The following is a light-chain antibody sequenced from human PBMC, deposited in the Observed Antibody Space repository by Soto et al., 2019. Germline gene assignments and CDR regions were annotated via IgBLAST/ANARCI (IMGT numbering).Light chain of an antibody. J-gene: IGKJ3*01. CDR1: QSVSSSY. V-gene: IGKV3-20*01. CDR2: GAS. Sequence: EIVLTQSPGTLSLSPGERATLSCRASQSVSSSYLAWYQQKPGQAPRLLIYGASSRATGIPDRFSRSGSGTDFTLTISRLEPEDFAVYYCQQYGNSPVAFGPGTKVDIK. CDR3: QQYGNSPVA.